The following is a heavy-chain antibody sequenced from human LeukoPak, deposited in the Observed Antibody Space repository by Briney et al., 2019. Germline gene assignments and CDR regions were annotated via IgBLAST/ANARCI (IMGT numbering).Heavy chain of an antibody. CDR3: ARVKVAAGIWSFAY. V-gene: IGHV4-4*02. D-gene: IGHD6-13*01. CDR1: GGSISSGNW. CDR2: IYHTGST. Sequence: SETLSLTCAVSGGSISSGNWWSWVRQAPGKGLEWIGEIYHTGSTNYNPSLKSRVPISVDKSKNQFSLNLSSMTAADTGVYYCARVKVAAGIWSFAYWGQGTLVTVSS. J-gene: IGHJ4*02.